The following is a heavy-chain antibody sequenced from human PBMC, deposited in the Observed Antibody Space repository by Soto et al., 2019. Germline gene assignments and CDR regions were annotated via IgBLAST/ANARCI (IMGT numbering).Heavy chain of an antibody. CDR2: IGGGDGSP. CDR3: AKWHTDNDDSLAFSGFDC. Sequence: PGGSLRLSCVASGFTFSSYAMTWVRQAPGKGLEWVSAIGGGDGSPSYADSVKGRFTISRDNSKNTLCLPMNSLRADDTAAYYFAKWHTDNDDSLAFSGFDCWGQGTQVTVSS. CDR1: GFTFSSYA. D-gene: IGHD2-21*01. V-gene: IGHV3-23*01. J-gene: IGHJ4*02.